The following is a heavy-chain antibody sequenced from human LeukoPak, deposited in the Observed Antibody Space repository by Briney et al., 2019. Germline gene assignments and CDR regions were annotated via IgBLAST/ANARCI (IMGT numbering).Heavy chain of an antibody. CDR1: GFTFSDYA. CDR2: IYSGGST. D-gene: IGHD3-10*01. Sequence: GGSLRLSCAASGFTFSDYAMNWVRQAPGKGLEWVSVIYSGGSTYYADSVKGRFTISRDNSKNTLYLQMNSLRAEDTAVYYCARGTYYGSGSYYNPLDYWGQGTLVTVSS. J-gene: IGHJ4*02. V-gene: IGHV3-53*01. CDR3: ARGTYYGSGSYYNPLDY.